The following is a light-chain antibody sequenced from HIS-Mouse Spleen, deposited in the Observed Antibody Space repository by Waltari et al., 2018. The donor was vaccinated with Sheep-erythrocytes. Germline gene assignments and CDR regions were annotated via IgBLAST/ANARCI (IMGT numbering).Light chain of an antibody. CDR3: CSYAGSYNHV. Sequence: QSALTQPRSVSGSPGQSVTIPCTGTSSDVGCYNYASWYQQHPGKAPKLMIYDVSKRPSGVPDRFSGSKSGNTASLTISGLQAEDEADYYCCSYAGSYNHVFATGTKVTVL. J-gene: IGLJ1*01. V-gene: IGLV2-11*01. CDR2: DVS. CDR1: SSDVGCYNY.